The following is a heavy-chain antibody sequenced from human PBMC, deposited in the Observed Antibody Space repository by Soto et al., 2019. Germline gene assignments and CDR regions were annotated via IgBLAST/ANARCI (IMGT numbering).Heavy chain of an antibody. CDR3: ARDPSNYDILTGYPYYSGMDV. D-gene: IGHD3-9*01. Sequence: SETLSLTCTVSGGSISSGGYYWSWIRQHPGKGLEWIGYIYYSGSTYYNPSLKSRVTISVDTSKNQFSLKLSSVTAADTAVYYCARDPSNYDILTGYPYYSGMDVWGQGTTVTVSS. J-gene: IGHJ6*02. CDR1: GGSISSGGYY. V-gene: IGHV4-31*03. CDR2: IYYSGST.